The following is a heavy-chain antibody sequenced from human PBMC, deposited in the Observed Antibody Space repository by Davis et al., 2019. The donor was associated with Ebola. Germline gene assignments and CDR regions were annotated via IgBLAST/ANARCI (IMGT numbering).Heavy chain of an antibody. CDR2: INPSGGST. D-gene: IGHD2-15*01. CDR3: AREDIVVVVAATRGSYYYGMDV. V-gene: IGHV1-46*01. Sequence: ASVTVSCKASGYTFTSYYMHWVRQAPGQGLEWMGIINPSGGSTSYAQKFQGRVTMTRDTSTSTVYMELSSLRSEDTAVYYCAREDIVVVVAATRGSYYYGMDVWGKGTTVTVSS. J-gene: IGHJ6*04. CDR1: GYTFTSYY.